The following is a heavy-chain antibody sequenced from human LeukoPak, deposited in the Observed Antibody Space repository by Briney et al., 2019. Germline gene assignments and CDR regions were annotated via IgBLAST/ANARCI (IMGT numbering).Heavy chain of an antibody. D-gene: IGHD3-22*01. CDR3: ARMMYYYDSSGYYKSEGYFQH. Sequence: SETLSLTCTVSGGSISSYYWSWIRQPAGKGLEWIRRIYTSGSTNYNPSLKSRVTMSVDTSKNQFSLKLSSVTAADTAVYYCARMMYYYDSSGYYKSEGYFQHWGQGTLVTVSS. V-gene: IGHV4-4*07. CDR1: GGSISSYY. J-gene: IGHJ1*01. CDR2: IYTSGST.